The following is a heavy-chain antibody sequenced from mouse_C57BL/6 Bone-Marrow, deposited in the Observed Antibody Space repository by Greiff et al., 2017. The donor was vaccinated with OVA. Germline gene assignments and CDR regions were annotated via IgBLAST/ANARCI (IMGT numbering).Heavy chain of an antibody. CDR2: INPYNGGT. CDR3: ARSSSMDY. Sequence: VQLKESGPVLVKPGASVKMSCKASGYTFTDYYMNWVKQSHGKSLEWIGVINPYNGGTSYNQKFKGKATLTVDKSSSTAYMELNSLTSEDSAVYYCARSSSMDYWGQGTSVTVSS. V-gene: IGHV1-19*01. CDR1: GYTFTDYY. D-gene: IGHD1-3*01. J-gene: IGHJ4*01.